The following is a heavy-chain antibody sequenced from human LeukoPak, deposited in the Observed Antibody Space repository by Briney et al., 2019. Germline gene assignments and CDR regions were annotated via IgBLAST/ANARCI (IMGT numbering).Heavy chain of an antibody. D-gene: IGHD1-26*01. V-gene: IGHV3-53*01. J-gene: IGHJ3*02. CDR1: GFTVSSNY. CDR2: IYSGGST. Sequence: SGGSLRLSCAASGFTVSSNYMSWVRQAPGKGLEWVSVIYSGGSTYYADSVKGRFTISRDNSKNTPYLQMNSLRAEGTAVYYCARKQWELGAFDIWGQGTMVTVSS. CDR3: ARKQWELGAFDI.